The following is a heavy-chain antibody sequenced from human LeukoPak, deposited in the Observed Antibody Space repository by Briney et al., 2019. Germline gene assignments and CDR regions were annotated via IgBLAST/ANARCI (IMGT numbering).Heavy chain of an antibody. CDR2: INHSGST. J-gene: IGHJ4*02. CDR1: GGSFSGYY. D-gene: IGHD3-22*01. CDR3: ARGQRIITMIVVPPTV. Sequence: SETLSLTCAVYGGSFSGYYWSWIRQPPGKGLEWIGEINHSGSTNYNPSLRSRVTISVDTSKNQFSLKLSSVTAADTAVYYCARGQRIITMIVVPPTVWGQGTLVTVSS. V-gene: IGHV4-34*01.